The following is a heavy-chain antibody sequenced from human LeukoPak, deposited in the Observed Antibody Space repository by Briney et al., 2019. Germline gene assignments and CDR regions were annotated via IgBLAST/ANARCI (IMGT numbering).Heavy chain of an antibody. CDR2: ISWNSGNI. J-gene: IGHJ3*02. V-gene: IGHV3-9*01. Sequence: PGGSLRLSCAASGFTFDDYAMHWVRQAPGKGLEWVSGISWNSGNIGYADSVKGRFTISRDNAKNSLYLQMNSLRAEDTALYYCVKAYSGNDYLAFDMWGQGTMVTVSS. D-gene: IGHD5-12*01. CDR3: VKAYSGNDYLAFDM. CDR1: GFTFDDYA.